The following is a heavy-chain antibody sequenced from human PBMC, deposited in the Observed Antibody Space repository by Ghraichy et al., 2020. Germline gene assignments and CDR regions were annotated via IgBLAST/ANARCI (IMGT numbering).Heavy chain of an antibody. D-gene: IGHD2-2*02. J-gene: IGHJ6*03. Sequence: SCAVYGGSFSGYYWSWIRQPPGKGLEWIGEINHSGSTNYNPSLKSRVTISVDTSKNQFSLKLSSVTAADTAVYYCARGQGVYCSSTSCYRGGGGYYYYYMDVWGKGTTVTVSS. CDR1: GGSFSGYY. CDR3: ARGQGVYCSSTSCYRGGGGYYYYYMDV. V-gene: IGHV4-34*01. CDR2: INHSGST.